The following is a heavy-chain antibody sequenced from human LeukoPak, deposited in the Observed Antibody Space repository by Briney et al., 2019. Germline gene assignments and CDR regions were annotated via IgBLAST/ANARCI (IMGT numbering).Heavy chain of an antibody. J-gene: IGHJ4*02. Sequence: GGSLRLSCAASGFTCSSYSMNWVRQAPGKGLEWVSSISSSSSYIYYADSVKGRFTISRDNAKNSLYLQMNSLRAEDTAVYYCARGPYYDFWSGYYTEPPGYWGQGTLVTVSS. CDR1: GFTCSSYS. D-gene: IGHD3-3*01. CDR3: ARGPYYDFWSGYYTEPPGY. CDR2: ISSSSSYI. V-gene: IGHV3-21*01.